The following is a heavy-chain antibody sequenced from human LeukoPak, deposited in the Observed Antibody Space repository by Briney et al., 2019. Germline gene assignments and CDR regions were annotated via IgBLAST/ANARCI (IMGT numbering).Heavy chain of an antibody. CDR3: ARNPRTRSGYYSFYFDY. CDR2: INPNSGGT. CDR1: GYTFTGYY. Sequence: GASVKVSCKASGYTFTGYYMHWVRQAPGQGLEWMGRINPNSGGTNYAQKFQGRVTMTRDTSISTAYMELSRLRSDDTAVYYCARNPRTRSGYYSFYFDYWGQGTLVTVSS. D-gene: IGHD3-22*01. V-gene: IGHV1-2*06. J-gene: IGHJ4*02.